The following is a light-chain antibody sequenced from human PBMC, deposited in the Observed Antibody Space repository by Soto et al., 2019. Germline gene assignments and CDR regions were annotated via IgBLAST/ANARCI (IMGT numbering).Light chain of an antibody. CDR3: QQYYTTLCT. V-gene: IGKV4-1*01. CDR2: WAS. J-gene: IGKJ2*02. Sequence: DIVMTQSPDSLAVSLGERATINCKSSQSVLYRSNNKNYLAWYQQKPGQPPKLLIYWASTRESGVPDRFSGSGSGTDATLTISSLQAEDVAVYYCQQYYTTLCTFGQGTKLEIK. CDR1: QSVLYRSNNKNY.